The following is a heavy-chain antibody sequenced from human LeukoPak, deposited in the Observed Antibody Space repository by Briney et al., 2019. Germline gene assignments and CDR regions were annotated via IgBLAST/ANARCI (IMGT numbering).Heavy chain of an antibody. J-gene: IGHJ4*02. D-gene: IGHD3-22*01. CDR1: GFTFSSYG. CDR2: ISGSGGST. V-gene: IGHV3-23*01. CDR3: AKSSYYYDSSGKTPPSPFDY. Sequence: GGSLRLSCAASGFTFSSYGMSWVRQAPGKGLEWVSAISGSGGSTYYADSVKGRFTISRDNSKNTLYLQMNSLRAEDTAVYYCAKSSYYYDSSGKTPPSPFDYWGQGTLVTVSS.